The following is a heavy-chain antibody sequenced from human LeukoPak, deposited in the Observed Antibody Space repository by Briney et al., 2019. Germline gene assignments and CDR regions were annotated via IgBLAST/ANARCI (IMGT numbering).Heavy chain of an antibody. Sequence: PGGSLRLSCVATGFTFSNYWMSWVRQAPGKGLEWVANIKQDGSGDYYVDSGRGRFTISRDNAKNSLYLQMNSLRAEDTAVYYCARDRCSSTSCFFDYWGQGMLVTVSS. D-gene: IGHD2-2*01. V-gene: IGHV3-7*01. CDR3: ARDRCSSTSCFFDY. CDR1: GFTFSNYW. CDR2: IKQDGSGD. J-gene: IGHJ4*02.